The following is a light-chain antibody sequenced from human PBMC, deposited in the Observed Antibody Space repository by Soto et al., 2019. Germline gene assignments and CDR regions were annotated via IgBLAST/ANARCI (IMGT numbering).Light chain of an antibody. J-gene: IGKJ2*01. Sequence: DIQLTQSPSFLSASVEDRVTISCRASYDISSSLAWYQQEPGKPPKLLIYDSSTLQTGVPLRFTGSGSGRKFTLTIRGLQFGDFATSFCQQPSHYPYTFGQGTKLEI. CDR1: YDISSS. CDR2: DSS. CDR3: QQPSHYPYT. V-gene: IGKV1-9*01.